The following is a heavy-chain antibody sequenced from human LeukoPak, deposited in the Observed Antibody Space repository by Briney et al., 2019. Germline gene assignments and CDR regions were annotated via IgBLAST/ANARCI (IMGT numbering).Heavy chain of an antibody. V-gene: IGHV3-74*01. J-gene: IGHJ5*02. CDR2: INSDGSIT. CDR1: GFTFSNYW. CDR3: ARTA. Sequence: PGGSLRPSCAASGFTFSNYWIHWVRHAPGKGLVWVSRINSDGSITNYADSVKGRFTISRDNANNTLYLQMNSLRAEDTAVYYCARTALGQGTLVTVSS.